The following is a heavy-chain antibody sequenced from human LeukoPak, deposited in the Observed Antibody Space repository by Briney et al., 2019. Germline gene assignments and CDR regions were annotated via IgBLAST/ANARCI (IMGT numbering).Heavy chain of an antibody. CDR1: GFTFNNYG. V-gene: IGHV3-33*01. J-gene: IGHJ4*02. Sequence: GGSLRLSCAASGFTFNNYGMHWVRQAPGKGLEWVAAIWYDGSNRYYADSVKGRFTISRDNSKNTLYLQMNSLRAEDTALYYCARGQEYYYDSSAYSKFDYWGQGTLVTVSS. CDR3: ARGQEYYYDSSAYSKFDY. CDR2: IWYDGSNR. D-gene: IGHD3-22*01.